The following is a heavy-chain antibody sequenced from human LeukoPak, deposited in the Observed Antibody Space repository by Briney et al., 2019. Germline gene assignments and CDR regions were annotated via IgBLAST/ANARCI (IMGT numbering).Heavy chain of an antibody. D-gene: IGHD3-22*01. CDR3: ATHYDSSGYSTNWFDP. J-gene: IGHJ5*02. Sequence: ASVKDSCKVSGYTLTELSMHWVRQAPGKGLEWMGGFHREDGETIYAQKIQGRVTMTEDTSTDTAYMELSSLRSEDTAVYYCATHYDSSGYSTNWFDPWGQGTLVTVSS. CDR2: FHREDGET. V-gene: IGHV1-24*01. CDR1: GYTLTELS.